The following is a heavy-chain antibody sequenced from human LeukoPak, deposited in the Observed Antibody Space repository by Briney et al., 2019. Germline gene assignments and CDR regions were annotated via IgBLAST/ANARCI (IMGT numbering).Heavy chain of an antibody. CDR3: ARGQGIVVVPAAKPFDY. CDR1: GGSFSGYY. CDR2: INHSGST. J-gene: IGHJ4*02. Sequence: SETLSLTCAVYGGSFSGYYWSWIRQPPGKGLEWIGEINHSGSTNYNPSLKSRVTISADTSKNQFSLKLSSVTAADTAVYYCARGQGIVVVPAAKPFDYWGQGTLVTVSS. V-gene: IGHV4-34*01. D-gene: IGHD2-2*01.